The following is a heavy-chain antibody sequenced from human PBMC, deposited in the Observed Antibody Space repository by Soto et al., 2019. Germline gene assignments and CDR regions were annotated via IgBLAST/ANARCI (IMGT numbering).Heavy chain of an antibody. Sequence: KTSETLSLTCTVSGGSISSGDYYWSWIRQPPGKGLEWIGYIYYSGSTNYNPSLKSRVTISVDTSKNQFSLKLSSVTAADTAVYYCARQGPASILNNWLDPWGQGTLVTVSS. D-gene: IGHD2-2*01. J-gene: IGHJ5*02. CDR2: IYYSGST. CDR3: ARQGPASILNNWLDP. V-gene: IGHV4-61*08. CDR1: GGSISSGDYY.